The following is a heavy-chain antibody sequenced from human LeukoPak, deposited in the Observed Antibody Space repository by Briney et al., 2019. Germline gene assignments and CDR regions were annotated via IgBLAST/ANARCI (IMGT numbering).Heavy chain of an antibody. Sequence: PGGSLRLSCAASGFTVSSSYMGWVRQAPGKGLEWVSLIYSGGSTYYADSVKGRFTISRDNSKNTLYLQMNSLRAEDTAVYYCARDLIVGANHDAFDIWGQGTMVTVSS. D-gene: IGHD1-26*01. CDR1: GFTVSSSY. J-gene: IGHJ3*02. CDR3: ARDLIVGANHDAFDI. CDR2: IYSGGST. V-gene: IGHV3-53*01.